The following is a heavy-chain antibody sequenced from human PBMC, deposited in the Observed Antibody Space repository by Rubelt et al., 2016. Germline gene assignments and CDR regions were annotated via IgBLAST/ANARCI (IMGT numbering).Heavy chain of an antibody. D-gene: IGHD3-10*01. CDR3: AHKGGSGTSYAS. CDR1: GFSLSTNGVG. V-gene: IGHV2-5*02. CDR2: IYWDDDK. Sequence: QITLKESGPTLVKPTQTLTLTCTFSGFSLSTNGVGVAWIRQPPGKALEWLALIYWDDDKRYSPSLKTRLTVTKDTSTNQVVLTLTNRDPVETATYYCAHKGGSGTSYASWGQGTLVTVSS. J-gene: IGHJ5*02.